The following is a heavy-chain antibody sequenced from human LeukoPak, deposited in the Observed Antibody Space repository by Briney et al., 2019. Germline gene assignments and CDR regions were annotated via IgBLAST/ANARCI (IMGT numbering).Heavy chain of an antibody. CDR2: INHSGST. D-gene: IGHD2-2*01. CDR3: ARWAYCSSTSCYGRYYYYYMDV. V-gene: IGHV4-61*10. CDR1: GGSISSGSYY. Sequence: TSETLSLTCTVSGGSISSGSYYWSWIRQPAGKGLEWIGEINHSGSTNYNPSLKSRVTISVDTSKNQFSLKLSSVTAADTAVYYCARWAYCSSTSCYGRYYYYYMDVWGKGTTVTVSS. J-gene: IGHJ6*03.